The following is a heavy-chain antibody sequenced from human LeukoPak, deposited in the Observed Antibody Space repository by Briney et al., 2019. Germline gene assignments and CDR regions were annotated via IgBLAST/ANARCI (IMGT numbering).Heavy chain of an antibody. D-gene: IGHD2-2*01. CDR3: ARDHLDLYCSSTSCYRDAFDI. J-gene: IGHJ3*02. V-gene: IGHV3-21*01. Sequence: GGSLRFSCAASGFTFSSYSMNWVRQAPGKGLEWDSSISSSSSYIYYADSVKGRFTISRDNAKNSLYLQMNSLRAEDTAVYYCARDHLDLYCSSTSCYRDAFDIWGQGTMVTVSS. CDR2: ISSSSSYI. CDR1: GFTFSSYS.